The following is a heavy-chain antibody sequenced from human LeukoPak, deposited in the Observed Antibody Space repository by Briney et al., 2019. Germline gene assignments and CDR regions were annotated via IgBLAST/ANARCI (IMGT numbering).Heavy chain of an antibody. CDR1: GGSISTTDHY. Sequence: EPSETLSLTCTVSGGSISTTDHYWSWIRQPPGKGLEWIGYIYHSGNTYYNPSLKSRVTISVDTSKNQFSLRLNSVAAADTAVYYCALYYYGPNWFDPWGQGTLVTVSS. D-gene: IGHD3-10*01. CDR3: ALYYYGPNWFDP. CDR2: IYHSGNT. J-gene: IGHJ5*02. V-gene: IGHV4-30-4*01.